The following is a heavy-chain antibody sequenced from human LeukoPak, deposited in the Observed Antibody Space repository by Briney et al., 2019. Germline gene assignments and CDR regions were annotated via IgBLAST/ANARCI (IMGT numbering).Heavy chain of an antibody. J-gene: IGHJ1*01. CDR2: IRRTAGGATA. Sequence: GGSLRLSCVASGFNFANTWMNWARRAPGKGLEWVGRIRRTAGGATADYATPVNGRFSISRDDSEDTLYLQMNNLKIDDTAIYYCITEYYGPAQWGQGTLVTVSS. D-gene: IGHD3-16*01. CDR3: ITEYYGPAQ. CDR1: GFNFANTW. V-gene: IGHV3-15*01.